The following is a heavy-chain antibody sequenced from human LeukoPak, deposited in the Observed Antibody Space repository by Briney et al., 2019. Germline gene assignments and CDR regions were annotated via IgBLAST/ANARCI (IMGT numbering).Heavy chain of an antibody. D-gene: IGHD1-26*01. CDR1: GYTFTSYY. J-gene: IGHJ4*02. CDR3: TRPKDSGSHLFLFDY. Sequence: ASVKVSCKASGYTFTSYYIHWVRQAPGQGLEWMGIINPSDGSTNYAQKFQGRVTMNRDRSRSTVYLELSSLRSEDTAVYYCTRPKDSGSHLFLFDYWGQGTLVTVSS. CDR2: INPSDGST. V-gene: IGHV1-46*01.